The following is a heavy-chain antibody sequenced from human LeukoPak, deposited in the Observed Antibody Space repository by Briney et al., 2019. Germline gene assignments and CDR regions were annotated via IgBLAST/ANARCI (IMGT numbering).Heavy chain of an antibody. J-gene: IGHJ4*02. Sequence: SVKVSCKASGYTFTSYGISWVRQAPGQGLEWMGGIIPIFGTANYAQKFQGRVTITTDESTSTAYMELSSLRSEDTAVYYCARGPMATISGDYFDYWGQGTLVTVSS. CDR2: IIPIFGTA. CDR3: ARGPMATISGDYFDY. V-gene: IGHV1-69*05. D-gene: IGHD5-24*01. CDR1: GYTFTSYG.